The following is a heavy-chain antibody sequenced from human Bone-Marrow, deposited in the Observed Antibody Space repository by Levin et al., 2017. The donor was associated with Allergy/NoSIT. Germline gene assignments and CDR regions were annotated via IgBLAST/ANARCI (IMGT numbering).Heavy chain of an antibody. CDR1: GFTLSGYG. J-gene: IGHJ4*02. CDR2: LSYDGDNE. V-gene: IGHV3-30*18. CDR3: VKQSSTWSRAPFDF. D-gene: IGHD2-15*01. Sequence: PGGSLRLSCAASGFTLSGYGMHWVRQAPGKGLEWVAALSYDGDNEYYGDSLKGRFTISRDTSKNTLFLQMDSLRTEDTAVYYCVKQSSTWSRAPFDFWGQGTLVTVSS.